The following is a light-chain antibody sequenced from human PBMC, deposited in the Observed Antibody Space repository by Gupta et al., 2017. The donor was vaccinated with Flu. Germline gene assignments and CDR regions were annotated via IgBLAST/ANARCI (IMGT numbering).Light chain of an antibody. CDR3: QSYDSSLSGWV. J-gene: IGLJ3*02. Sequence: QSVLTPPPSVSGAPGQRVTISCTGSSSNIGAGYDVHWYQQLPGTAPKLLIYGNSNRLSGGPDRFSGSKSGTSASLAITGLQAEDEADYYCQSYDSSLSGWVFGGGTKLTVL. V-gene: IGLV1-40*01. CDR1: SSNIGAGYD. CDR2: GNS.